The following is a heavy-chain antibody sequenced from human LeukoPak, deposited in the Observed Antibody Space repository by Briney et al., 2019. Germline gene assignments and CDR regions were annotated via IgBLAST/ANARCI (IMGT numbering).Heavy chain of an antibody. CDR3: AKCGYRYGHDY. CDR1: GGSISSYY. V-gene: IGHV4-4*07. CDR2: IYTSGST. D-gene: IGHD5-18*01. Sequence: SETLSLTCTVSGGSISSYYWSWIRQPAGKGLEWIGRIYTSGSTNYNPSLKSRVTMSVDTSKNQFSQKLSSVTAADTAVYYCAKCGYRYGHDYWGQGTLVTVSS. J-gene: IGHJ4*02.